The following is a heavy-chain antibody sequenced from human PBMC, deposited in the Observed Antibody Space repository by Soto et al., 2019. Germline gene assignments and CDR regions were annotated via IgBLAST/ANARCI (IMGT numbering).Heavy chain of an antibody. Sequence: GGPMSVACAASGFSFSSYSMNWVRQAAGEGLERVSYIISSSSTIYYADSMNDRFTISRDNAKNSLYLQINSLMDENTAVYDGARETYYYDSSSYRDAFDIWGQGTMVTVSS. CDR2: IISSSSTI. D-gene: IGHD3-22*01. J-gene: IGHJ3*02. CDR1: GFSFSSYS. CDR3: ARETYYYDSSSYRDAFDI. V-gene: IGHV3-48*02.